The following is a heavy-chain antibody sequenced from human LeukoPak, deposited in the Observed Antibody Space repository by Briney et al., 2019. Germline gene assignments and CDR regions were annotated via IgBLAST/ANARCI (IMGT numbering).Heavy chain of an antibody. CDR3: VRGPHIAATSY. Sequence: GGSLGLSCVASGFSFNNYRMTWVRQAPGKGLEWVANIKQDGSEKQYVDSVKGRFAISRDNAKKSLYLQINTLRAEDTAVYYCVRGPHIAATSYWGQGTLVTVSS. J-gene: IGHJ4*02. CDR2: IKQDGSEK. CDR1: GFSFNNYR. D-gene: IGHD6-25*01. V-gene: IGHV3-7*03.